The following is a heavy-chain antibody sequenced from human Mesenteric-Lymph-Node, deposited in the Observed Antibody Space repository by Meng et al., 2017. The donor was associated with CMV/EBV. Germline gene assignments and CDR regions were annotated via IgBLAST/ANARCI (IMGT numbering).Heavy chain of an antibody. Sequence: ASVKVSCKASGYTFTGYYMHWVRQAPGQGLEWMGWINPNSDGTHYAQKFQGRVTMTRDTSISTAYMELSNLRSEDTAVYYCAIEWAIFGVVIPSHYYGMDVWGQGTTVTVSS. J-gene: IGHJ6*02. V-gene: IGHV1-2*02. CDR2: INPNSDGT. D-gene: IGHD3-3*01. CDR3: AIEWAIFGVVIPSHYYGMDV. CDR1: GYTFTGYY.